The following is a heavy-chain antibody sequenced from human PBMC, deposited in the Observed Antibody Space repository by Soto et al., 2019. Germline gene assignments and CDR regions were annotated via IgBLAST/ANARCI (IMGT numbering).Heavy chain of an antibody. D-gene: IGHD6-13*01. CDR3: ESAYSSSWYNGMDV. V-gene: IGHV1-8*02. Sequence: GASVKASWKASGYSFDDYGMRWVRQVPGQGLEWMGWMNPNSGNTGYAQKFQGRVTMTRNTSISTAYMELRSLRSDDTAVYYCESAYSSSWYNGMDVWGQGTTVTVSS. CDR2: MNPNSGNT. CDR1: GYSFDDYG. J-gene: IGHJ6*02.